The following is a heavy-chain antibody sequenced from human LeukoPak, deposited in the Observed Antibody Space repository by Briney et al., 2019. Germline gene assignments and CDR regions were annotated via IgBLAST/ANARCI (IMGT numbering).Heavy chain of an antibody. D-gene: IGHD2-8*01. V-gene: IGHV3-73*01. J-gene: IGHJ5*02. Sequence: GGSLKLSCAASGFTVSVSAIHWVRQASGKGLEWVGRIRDKGYGHATAYAASVKGRFTLSRDDSKNTAYLQMNSLKTEDTALYYCTTPNEGNWFDPWGQGTLVTVSS. CDR3: TTPNEGNWFDP. CDR1: GFTVSVSA. CDR2: IRDKGYGHAT.